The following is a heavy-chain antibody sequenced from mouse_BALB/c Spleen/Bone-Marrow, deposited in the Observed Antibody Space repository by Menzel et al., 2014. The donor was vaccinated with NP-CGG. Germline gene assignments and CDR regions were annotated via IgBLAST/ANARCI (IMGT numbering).Heavy chain of an antibody. CDR1: GYAFSSSW. D-gene: IGHD2-3*01. Sequence: QVQLQQSGPELVKPGASVKISCKASGYAFSSSWMNWVKQRPGQGLEWIGRIYPGDGDTNYNGKFKGKATLTADKSSSTAYMQLSSLTSVGSAVYFCARSDGYRAMDYWGQGTSVSVSS. V-gene: IGHV1-82*01. J-gene: IGHJ4*01. CDR2: IYPGDGDT. CDR3: ARSDGYRAMDY.